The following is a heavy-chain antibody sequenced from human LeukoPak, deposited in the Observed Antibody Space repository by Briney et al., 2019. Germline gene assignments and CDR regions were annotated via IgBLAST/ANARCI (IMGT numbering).Heavy chain of an antibody. V-gene: IGHV3-20*04. J-gene: IGHJ6*03. CDR3: GRVHCSTNSCYDYYDYYMDV. Sequence: GGSLRLSCAASGFRFDDYSMNWVRHVPGKGLEWVAGINWDGASTGYRDSMKGRFTISRDNGKNSLYLQMNSLRVEDTAVYYCGRVHCSTNSCYDYYDYYMDVSGKGTTATVSS. D-gene: IGHD2-2*01. CDR1: GFRFDDYS. CDR2: INWDGAST.